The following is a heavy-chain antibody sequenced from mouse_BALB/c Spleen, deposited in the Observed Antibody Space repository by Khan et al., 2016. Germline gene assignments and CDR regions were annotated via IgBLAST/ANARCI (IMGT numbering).Heavy chain of an antibody. J-gene: IGHJ3*01. CDR3: ARSPYYYDFGFAY. Sequence: VQLQQSGAELVKPGASVKLSCTASDFNIKDTYMHWVKQRPEQGLEWIGRIDPANGNTKYDPKFQGKATTTADTSSNTADLPHSSLTTDDTAVYYCARSPYYYDFGFAYWGQGSLVTVSA. CDR2: IDPANGNT. CDR1: DFNIKDTY. D-gene: IGHD2-4*01. V-gene: IGHV14-3*02.